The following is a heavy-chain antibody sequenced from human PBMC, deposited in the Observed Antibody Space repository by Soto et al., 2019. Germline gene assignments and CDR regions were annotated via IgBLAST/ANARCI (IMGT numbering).Heavy chain of an antibody. J-gene: IGHJ4*02. CDR3: ATEYGVGGTHRDFDY. CDR1: GYTFTSYY. V-gene: IGHV1-46*01. D-gene: IGHD1-26*01. CDR2: INPSTSAT. Sequence: QVQLVQSGADVKKPGASVRVSCKASGYTFTSYYMHWVRQAPGQGLKWMGRINPSTSATIYARKFQERVTMTRDTTTNTVYMELSGLRSEDTAVYYCATEYGVGGTHRDFDYWGQGTLVTVSS.